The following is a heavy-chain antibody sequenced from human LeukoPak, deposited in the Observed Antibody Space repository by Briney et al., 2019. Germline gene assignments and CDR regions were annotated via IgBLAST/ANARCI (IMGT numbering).Heavy chain of an antibody. V-gene: IGHV3-21*01. J-gene: IGHJ4*02. Sequence: PGGSLRLSCAASGFTFSSYSMNWVRQAPGKGLEWVSSIVSSSTYIYYADSVKGRFTISRDNAKNSLYLQMNSLRVEDTAVYYCARPSFRTGSYFDHWGQGTLVTVSS. D-gene: IGHD3/OR15-3a*01. CDR2: IVSSSTYI. CDR3: ARPSFRTGSYFDH. CDR1: GFTFSSYS.